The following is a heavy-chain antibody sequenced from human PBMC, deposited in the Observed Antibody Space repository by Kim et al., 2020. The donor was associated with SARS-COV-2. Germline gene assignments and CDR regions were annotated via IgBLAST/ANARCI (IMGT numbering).Heavy chain of an antibody. D-gene: IGHD1-26*01. Sequence: DSVKGLFTISRDNAKNSLYLQMNSLRAEDTAVYYCARDGVAYSGSFLFDYWGHGTLVTVSS. V-gene: IGHV3-21*01. CDR3: ARDGVAYSGSFLFDY. J-gene: IGHJ4*01.